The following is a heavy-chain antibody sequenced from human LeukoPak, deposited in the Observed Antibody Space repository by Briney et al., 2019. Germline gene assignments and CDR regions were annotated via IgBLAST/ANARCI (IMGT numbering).Heavy chain of an antibody. Sequence: PTGGSLRLSCAASGFTFSSYGMSWVRQAPGKGLEWVSAISGSGGSTYYADSVKGRFTISRDNSKNTLYLQMNSLRAEDTAVYYCAKVTMIVGPGFDYWGQGTLVTVSS. CDR2: ISGSGGST. D-gene: IGHD3-22*01. CDR3: AKVTMIVGPGFDY. V-gene: IGHV3-23*01. CDR1: GFTFSSYG. J-gene: IGHJ4*02.